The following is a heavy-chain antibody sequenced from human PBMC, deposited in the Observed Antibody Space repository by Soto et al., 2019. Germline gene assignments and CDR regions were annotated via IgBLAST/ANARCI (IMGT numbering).Heavy chain of an antibody. J-gene: IGHJ4*02. CDR2: TNQDGSEK. Sequence: EDQLVESGGGLVQPGGSLRLTCAVSGFSFRSDWMNWVRQAPGKGLEWVAHTNQDGSEKYYLDSVKGRFTIFRDNAKNSLYLQINTLRADDTSVYYCWGVVGDAIWGQGTLVTVSS. CDR1: GFSFRSDW. D-gene: IGHD2-15*01. CDR3: WGVVGDAI. V-gene: IGHV3-7*01.